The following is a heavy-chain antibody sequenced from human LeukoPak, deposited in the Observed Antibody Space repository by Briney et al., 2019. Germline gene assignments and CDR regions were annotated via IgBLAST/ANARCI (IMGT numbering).Heavy chain of an antibody. V-gene: IGHV3-23*01. Sequence: GGSLRLSCAASGFTFSRYAMSWVRQAPGKGLEWDSAISGSGGSTYYADSVKGRFTISRDNSKNTLYLQMNSLRAEDTAVYYCAKVGSSWYGYNWFDPWGQGTLVTVSS. J-gene: IGHJ5*02. CDR3: AKVGSSWYGYNWFDP. CDR1: GFTFSRYA. D-gene: IGHD6-13*01. CDR2: ISGSGGST.